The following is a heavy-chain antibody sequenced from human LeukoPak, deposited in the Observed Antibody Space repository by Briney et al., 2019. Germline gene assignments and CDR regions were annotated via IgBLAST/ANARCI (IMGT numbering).Heavy chain of an antibody. V-gene: IGHV4-4*09. CDR2: IYTSGST. CDR3: WRHTSGYYDSSGYYDDAFDI. Sequence: SDTLSLTCTDSGGSISSYYWSWIRQPPGKGLEWIGYIYTSGSTNYNPSLKSRVTISVDTSKNQFSLKLLSVTAADAAVYYCWRHTSGYYDSSGYYDDAFDIWGQGTMVTVSS. D-gene: IGHD3-22*01. CDR1: GGSISSYY. J-gene: IGHJ3*02.